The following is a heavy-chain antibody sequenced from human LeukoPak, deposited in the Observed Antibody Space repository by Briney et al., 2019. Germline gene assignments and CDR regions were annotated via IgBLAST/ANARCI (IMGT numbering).Heavy chain of an antibody. V-gene: IGHV4-61*01. Sequence: SETLSLTCTVSGGSISSSSYYWSWIRQPPGKGLEWIGYIYYSGRTNYNPSLKSRVTISVDTSKNQFSLKLSSVTAADTAVYYCAKNLDYMDVWGKGTTVTVSS. D-gene: IGHD1-14*01. J-gene: IGHJ6*03. CDR2: IYYSGRT. CDR1: GGSISSSSYY. CDR3: AKNLDYMDV.